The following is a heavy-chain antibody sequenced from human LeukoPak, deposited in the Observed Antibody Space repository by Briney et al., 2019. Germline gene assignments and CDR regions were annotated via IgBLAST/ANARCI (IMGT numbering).Heavy chain of an antibody. CDR2: IYPGDSDT. CDR3: ARGGKEGGSSYDSFDY. Sequence: GESLKISCKGSGYSFTSHWIGWVRQMPGKGLEWMGIIYPGDSDTRYSPSFQGQVTISADKSISTAYLQWSSLKASDTAMYYCARGGKEGGSSYDSFDYWGQGTLVTVSS. V-gene: IGHV5-51*01. CDR1: GYSFTSHW. D-gene: IGHD1-26*01. J-gene: IGHJ4*02.